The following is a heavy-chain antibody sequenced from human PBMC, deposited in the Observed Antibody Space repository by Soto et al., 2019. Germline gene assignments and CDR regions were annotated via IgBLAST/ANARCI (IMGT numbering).Heavy chain of an antibody. Sequence: GGSLRLSCAASGFTFSSYAMSWVRQAPGKGLEWVSYISSSSTTIYSADSVKGRFTISRDNAKNSLYLQMNSLRDGDTAVYFCTRGIRTTGATPAYWGQGTRVTVSS. V-gene: IGHV3-48*02. CDR3: TRGIRTTGATPAY. CDR2: ISSSSTTI. J-gene: IGHJ4*02. CDR1: GFTFSSYA. D-gene: IGHD1-1*01.